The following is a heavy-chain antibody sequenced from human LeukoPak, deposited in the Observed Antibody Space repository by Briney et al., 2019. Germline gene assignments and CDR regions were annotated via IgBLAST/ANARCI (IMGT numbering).Heavy chain of an antibody. Sequence: GGSLRLSCAASGFTFSSYEMNWVRQAPGKGLEWVSYISSSGSTIYYADSVKGRFTISRDNAKNSLYLQMNSLRAEDTAVYYCASEAAAGTGWFDPWGQGTLVTVSS. D-gene: IGHD6-13*01. CDR3: ASEAAAGTGWFDP. CDR2: ISSSGSTI. V-gene: IGHV3-48*03. J-gene: IGHJ5*02. CDR1: GFTFSSYE.